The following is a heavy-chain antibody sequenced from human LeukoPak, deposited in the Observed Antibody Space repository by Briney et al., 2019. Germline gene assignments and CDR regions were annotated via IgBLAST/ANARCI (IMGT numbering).Heavy chain of an antibody. CDR3: ARLSTHPASLRYFDWLPDGTVRRLPNYFDY. CDR1: GGSISSSSYY. V-gene: IGHV4-39*01. D-gene: IGHD3-9*01. Sequence: SETLSLTCTVSGGSISSSSYYWGWLRQPPGKGLEWIGSIYYSGSTYYNPSRKSRVTISVDASKNQFSLKLSSVTAADTAVYYCARLSTHPASLRYFDWLPDGTVRRLPNYFDYWGQGTLVTVSS. CDR2: IYYSGST. J-gene: IGHJ4*02.